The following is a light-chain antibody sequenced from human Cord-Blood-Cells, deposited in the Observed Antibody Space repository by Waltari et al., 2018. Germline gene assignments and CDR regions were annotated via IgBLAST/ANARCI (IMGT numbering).Light chain of an antibody. V-gene: IGKV1-39*01. CDR1: QSLSSY. J-gene: IGKJ4*02. CDR3: QQSYSTPRT. Sequence: IQMTQSPSSLSASVGDRVTITCRASQSLSSYLNWYQQKPGKAPKLLIYAASSLQSGVPARFSGSGSGTEVTLTISSLQPEDCATYYCQQSYSTPRTFGGGTKVEIK. CDR2: AAS.